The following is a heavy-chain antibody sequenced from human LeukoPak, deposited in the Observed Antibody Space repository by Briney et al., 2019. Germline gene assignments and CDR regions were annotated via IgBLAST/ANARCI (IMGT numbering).Heavy chain of an antibody. J-gene: IGHJ4*02. D-gene: IGHD3-10*01. Sequence: SVKVSCKASGGTFSSYAISWVRQAPGQGLEWMGGIIPIFGTANYAQKFQGRVTITADGSTSTAYMELSSLRSEDTAVYYCARTDYYGSGSTDYWGQGTLVTVSS. CDR3: ARTDYYGSGSTDY. CDR1: GGTFSSYA. CDR2: IIPIFGTA. V-gene: IGHV1-69*13.